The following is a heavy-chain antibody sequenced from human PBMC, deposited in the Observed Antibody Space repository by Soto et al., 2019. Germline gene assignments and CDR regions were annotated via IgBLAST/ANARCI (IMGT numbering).Heavy chain of an antibody. V-gene: IGHV3-23*01. CDR2: ISRSSSTI. Sequence: GGSLRLSCAASGFTFNNYAMIWVRQAPGKGLEWVSYISRSSSTIFYADSVKGRFIISRDNSRNTLYVQMNSLRVEDTAVYYCAKTRSEVVTDTPEFDYWGQGTVVTVS. CDR1: GFTFNNYA. D-gene: IGHD2-21*02. CDR3: AKTRSEVVTDTPEFDY. J-gene: IGHJ4*02.